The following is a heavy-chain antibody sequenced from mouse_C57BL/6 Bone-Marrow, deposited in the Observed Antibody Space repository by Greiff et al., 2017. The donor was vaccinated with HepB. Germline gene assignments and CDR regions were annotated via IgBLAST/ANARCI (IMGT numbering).Heavy chain of an antibody. Sequence: QVQLQQSGAELVKPGASVKMSCKASGYTFTSYWITWVKQRPGQGLEWIGDIYPGSGSTNYNEKFKSKATLTVDTSSSTAYMQLSSLTSEDSAVYYCARGGDYGEEAYYAMDYWGQGTSVTVSS. D-gene: IGHD2-4*01. CDR1: GYTFTSYW. CDR2: IYPGSGST. J-gene: IGHJ4*01. CDR3: ARGGDYGEEAYYAMDY. V-gene: IGHV1-55*01.